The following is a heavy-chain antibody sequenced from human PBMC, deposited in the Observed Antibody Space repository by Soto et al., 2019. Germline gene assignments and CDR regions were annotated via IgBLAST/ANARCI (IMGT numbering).Heavy chain of an antibody. D-gene: IGHD5-12*01. CDR3: ANGWWSGCEEYFDV. CDR2: INSGNGNT. J-gene: IGHJ4*02. CDR1: GYTSTRYA. V-gene: IGHV1-3*01. Sequence: QVQFVQSGAEVREPGASVRVSCRAAGYTSTRYAAHWVRQAPGQRLEWMGWINSGNGNTKYSQTFQGRVTFTRDTSARTVYMELSSLRSEDTAVYYCANGWWSGCEEYFDVWGQGTLVTVSS.